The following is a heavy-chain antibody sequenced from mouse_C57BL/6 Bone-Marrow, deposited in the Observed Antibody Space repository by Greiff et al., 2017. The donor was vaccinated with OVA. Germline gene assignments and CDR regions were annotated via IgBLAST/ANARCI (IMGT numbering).Heavy chain of an antibody. CDR3: ARDGLGVAY. J-gene: IGHJ3*01. V-gene: IGHV2-2*01. Sequence: VMLVESGPGLVQPSQSLSITCTVSGFSLTSYGVHWVRQSPGKGLEWMGVIWSGGSTDYNAAFISRLSISKDNSKSQVFFKMNSLQADDTAIYYCARDGLGVAYWGQGTLVTVSA. CDR2: IWSGGST. CDR1: GFSLTSYG. D-gene: IGHD2-3*01.